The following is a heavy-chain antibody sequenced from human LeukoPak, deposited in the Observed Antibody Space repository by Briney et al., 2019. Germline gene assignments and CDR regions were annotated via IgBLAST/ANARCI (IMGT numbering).Heavy chain of an antibody. J-gene: IGHJ5*02. D-gene: IGHD6-13*01. V-gene: IGHV1-69*06. CDR2: IIPIFGTA. CDR1: GGTFSSYA. CDR3: ARGKQLVQGGHWFDP. Sequence: ASVKVSCKASGGTFSSYAISWVRQAPGQGLEWMGGIIPIFGTANYAQKFQGRVTITADKSTSTAYMELSSLRSEDTAVYYCARGKQLVQGGHWFDPWGQGTLVTVSS.